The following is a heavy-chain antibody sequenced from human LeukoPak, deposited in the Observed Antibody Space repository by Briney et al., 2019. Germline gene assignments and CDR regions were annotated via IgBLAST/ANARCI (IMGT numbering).Heavy chain of an antibody. CDR2: IIPIFGTA. V-gene: IGHV1-69*05. D-gene: IGHD3-3*01. CDR1: GGIFSSYA. CDR3: ASSPTIFGVVIMPQWYFDY. Sequence: SVKVSCKASGGIFSSYAISWVRQAPGQGLEWMGRIIPIFGTANYAQKFQGRVTITTDESTSTAYMELSSLRSEDTAVYCCASSPTIFGVVIMPQWYFDYWGQGTLVTVSS. J-gene: IGHJ4*02.